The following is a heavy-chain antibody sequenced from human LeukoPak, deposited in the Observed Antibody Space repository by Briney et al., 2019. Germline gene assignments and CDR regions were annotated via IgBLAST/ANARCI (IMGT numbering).Heavy chain of an antibody. CDR2: ISGSGGST. CDR3: PKDGGDYDIRFDYFDY. Sequence: GGSLRLSCAASGFTFSSYAMSWVRQAPGKGLEWVSAISGSGGSTYYADSVKGRSTISRDNPKNTLYLQMNSLRAEDTAVHYCPKDGGDYDIRFDYFDYWGQGTLVTVSS. V-gene: IGHV3-23*01. D-gene: IGHD3-9*01. J-gene: IGHJ4*02. CDR1: GFTFSSYA.